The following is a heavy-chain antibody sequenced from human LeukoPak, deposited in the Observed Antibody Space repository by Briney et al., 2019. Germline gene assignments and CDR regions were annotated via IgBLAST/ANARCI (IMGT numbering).Heavy chain of an antibody. CDR2: ISYDGSNK. CDR1: GFTFSSYA. CDR3: ARDRRSWYFDY. Sequence: PGRSLRLSCAASGFTFSSYAMHWVRQAPGKGLEWVAVISYDGSNKYYADSVKGRFTISRDNSKNTLYLQMNSLRAEDTAVYYCARDRRSWYFDYWGQGTLVTVSS. V-gene: IGHV3-30-3*01. D-gene: IGHD6-13*01. J-gene: IGHJ4*02.